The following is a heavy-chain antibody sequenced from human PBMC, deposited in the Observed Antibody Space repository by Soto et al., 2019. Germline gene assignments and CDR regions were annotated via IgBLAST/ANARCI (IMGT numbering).Heavy chain of an antibody. CDR1: GFTFSSYG. J-gene: IGHJ6*03. CDR2: ISYDGSNK. CDR3: AKLLWFGELIAAEDYYYYMDV. D-gene: IGHD3-10*01. V-gene: IGHV3-30*18. Sequence: GGSLRLSCAASGFTFSSYGMHWVRQAPGKGLEGVAVISYDGSNKYYADSVKGRFTISRDNSKNTLYLQMNSLRAEDTAVYYCAKLLWFGELIAAEDYYYYMDVWGKGTTVTVSS.